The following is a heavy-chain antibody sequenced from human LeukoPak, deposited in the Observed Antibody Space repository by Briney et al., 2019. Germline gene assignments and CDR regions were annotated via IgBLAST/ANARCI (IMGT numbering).Heavy chain of an antibody. CDR3: ARRRGSSSSFFFDY. V-gene: IGHV3-7*01. CDR2: IKQDGSEE. Sequence: GGSLRLSCAAPGFTFSTYWMSWVRQAPGKGLEWVANIKQDGSEEYYVDSVKGRFTISRDSAKNSLYLQMNSLGAEDTAVYYCARRRGSSSSFFFDYWGQGTLVTVSS. J-gene: IGHJ4*02. CDR1: GFTFSTYW. D-gene: IGHD6-6*01.